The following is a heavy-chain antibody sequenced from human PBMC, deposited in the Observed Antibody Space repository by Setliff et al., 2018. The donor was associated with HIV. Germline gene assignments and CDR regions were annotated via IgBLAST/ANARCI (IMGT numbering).Heavy chain of an antibody. V-gene: IGHV4-59*01. CDR2: VNYSGST. J-gene: IGHJ4*01. D-gene: IGHD1-26*01. CDR1: GDSISGYY. CDR3: ARGLKGGGYYFDY. Sequence: PSETLSLTCTVSGDSISGYYWSWVRQPPGKGREWIGYVNYSGSTNYNPSLKSRVTLSFDTSKNNFSLNLNAVTATDTAVYYCARGLKGGGYYFDYWGQGMLVTVSS.